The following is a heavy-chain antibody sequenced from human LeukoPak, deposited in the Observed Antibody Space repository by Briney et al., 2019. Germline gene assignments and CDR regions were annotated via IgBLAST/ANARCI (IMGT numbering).Heavy chain of an antibody. CDR3: AKSPYYDSSGDAFEI. V-gene: IGHV3-23*01. CDR2: ISGSGGST. CDR1: GFTFSSYA. Sequence: GGSLRLSCAASGFTFSSYAMSWVRQAPGKGLEWVSAISGSGGSTYYADSVKGRFTISRDNSKNTLYLQMNSLRADDTAVYFCAKSPYYDSSGDAFEIWGQGTLVTVSS. D-gene: IGHD3-22*01. J-gene: IGHJ3*02.